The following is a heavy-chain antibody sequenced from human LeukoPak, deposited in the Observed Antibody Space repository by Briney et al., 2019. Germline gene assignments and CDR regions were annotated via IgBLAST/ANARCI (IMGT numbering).Heavy chain of an antibody. J-gene: IGHJ3*01. CDR2: INADGSTT. Sequence: GGSLRLSCAASGFTFSSYWMSWVRQAPGKGLVWVSLINADGSTTTYADSVKGRFTVSRDNARNTLSLQMNSLTIEDTAVYYCVVVVEPPDSDGFDVWGQGTMITVSS. CDR3: VVVVEPPDSDGFDV. V-gene: IGHV3-74*01. D-gene: IGHD1-14*01. CDR1: GFTFSSYW.